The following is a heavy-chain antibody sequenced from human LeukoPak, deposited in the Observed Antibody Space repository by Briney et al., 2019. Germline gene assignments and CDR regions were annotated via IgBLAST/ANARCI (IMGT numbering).Heavy chain of an antibody. J-gene: IGHJ6*02. CDR2: VNEGGSAK. CDR1: GLTFSNYW. D-gene: IGHD4-17*01. Sequence: GGSLRLSCVVSGLTFSNYWMIWVRQAPGKGLESVAIVNEGGSAKYYLDSVKGRFTISRDNSKNTLYLQMNSLRAEDTAVYYCARDTGFTVTTHGMDVWGQGTTVTVSS. V-gene: IGHV3-7*01. CDR3: ARDTGFTVTTHGMDV.